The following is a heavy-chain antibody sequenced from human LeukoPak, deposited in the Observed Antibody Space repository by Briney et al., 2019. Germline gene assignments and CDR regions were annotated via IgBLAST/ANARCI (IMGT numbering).Heavy chain of an antibody. CDR3: ARANIAAAGIDYYYYLDV. V-gene: IGHV4-59*01. CDR2: IYYSGST. Sequence: PSETLPLTCTVSGGSISSYYWSWIRQPPGKGLEWIGYIYYSGSTNYNPSLKSRVTISVDTSKNQFSLKLSSVTAADTAVYYCARANIAAAGIDYYYYLDVWGKGTTVTVSS. CDR1: GGSISSYY. J-gene: IGHJ6*03. D-gene: IGHD6-13*01.